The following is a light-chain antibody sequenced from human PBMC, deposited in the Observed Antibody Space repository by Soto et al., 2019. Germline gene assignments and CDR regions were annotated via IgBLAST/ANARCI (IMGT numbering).Light chain of an antibody. V-gene: IGLV4-69*01. J-gene: IGLJ3*02. CDR2: LNSDGSH. Sequence: QSVLTQSPSASASLGASVKLTCTLSSGHSSYAIAWHQQQPEKGPRYLMKLNSDGSHSKGDGIPDRVSGSSSGAERYLTISSLRSEDEADYYCPTWGTGAGVFGGGTKLAVL. CDR1: SGHSSYA. CDR3: PTWGTGAGV.